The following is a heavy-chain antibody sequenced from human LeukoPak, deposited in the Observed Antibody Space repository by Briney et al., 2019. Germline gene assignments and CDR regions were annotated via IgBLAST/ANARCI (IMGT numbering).Heavy chain of an antibody. Sequence: GGSLRLSCAASGFTFSSYAMSWVRQAPGKGLEWVSAISGSGGSTYYADSVKGRFTISRDNSKNTLYLQMNSLRAEDTAVYYCARVLGYYDSSGYDYYYFMDVWGKGTTVTISS. D-gene: IGHD3-22*01. CDR2: ISGSGGST. CDR3: ARVLGYYDSSGYDYYYFMDV. V-gene: IGHV3-23*01. J-gene: IGHJ6*03. CDR1: GFTFSSYA.